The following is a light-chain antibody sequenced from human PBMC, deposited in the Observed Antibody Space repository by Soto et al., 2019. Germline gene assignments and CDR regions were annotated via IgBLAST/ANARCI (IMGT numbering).Light chain of an antibody. CDR2: EAS. CDR3: QQYNSYSLWT. J-gene: IGKJ1*01. Sequence: DIQMTQSPSTLSASVGDRVTITCRASQSISSWLAWYQQKPGKAPKLLIYEASSLESGGPSRFSGSGSGTEFTLTISSLQPDDVATYYCQQYNSYSLWTFGQGTKVEIK. V-gene: IGKV1-5*01. CDR1: QSISSW.